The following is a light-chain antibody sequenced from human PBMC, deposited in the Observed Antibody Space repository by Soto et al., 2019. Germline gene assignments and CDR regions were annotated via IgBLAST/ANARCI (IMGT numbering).Light chain of an antibody. CDR1: QRLLYIDGTTY. V-gene: IGKV2-30*01. CDR3: MQGSKWPYT. Sequence: DVVMTQSPLSLPVTLGQPASISCRSSQRLLYIDGTTYLNWFLRRPGHSPRRLIYQVSNRDSGVPARFSGSGSGTDFTLKISRVEAEDVGDYYCMQGSKWPYTFGRGTKVDI. CDR2: QVS. J-gene: IGKJ2*01.